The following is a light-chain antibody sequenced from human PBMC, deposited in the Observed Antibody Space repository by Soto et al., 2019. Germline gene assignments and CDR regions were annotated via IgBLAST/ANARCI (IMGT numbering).Light chain of an antibody. CDR3: QQYNKWLTWT. CDR1: QNINRN. CDR2: GAF. Sequence: EIVMTQSPATLSVSPGERATLSCRASQNINRNLAWYQQKPGQGPRLLIYGAFTRATGVPDRFTGSGSGTEFTLTISSLQSEDFAVYYCQQYNKWLTWTFGQGTKVEIK. V-gene: IGKV3-15*01. J-gene: IGKJ1*01.